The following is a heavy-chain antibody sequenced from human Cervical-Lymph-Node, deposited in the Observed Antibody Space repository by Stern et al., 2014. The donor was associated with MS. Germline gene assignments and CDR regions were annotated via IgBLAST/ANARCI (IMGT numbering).Heavy chain of an antibody. J-gene: IGHJ3*02. CDR1: GYTFSSYY. CDR2: INPSGGST. D-gene: IGHD1-26*01. Sequence: AQLVESGAEVKKPGASVKVSCKASGYTFSSYYMHWVRQAPGQGLAWMGIINPSGGSTRYAQKFQGRVTMTRDTSTSTVYMELSSQRSEDTAVYYCARSGSYSDAFDIWGQGTMVTVSS. CDR3: ARSGSYSDAFDI. V-gene: IGHV1-46*01.